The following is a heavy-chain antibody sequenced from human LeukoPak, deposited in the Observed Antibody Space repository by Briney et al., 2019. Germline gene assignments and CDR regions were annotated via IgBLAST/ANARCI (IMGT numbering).Heavy chain of an antibody. V-gene: IGHV4-30-2*01. CDR1: GGSISSGGYS. J-gene: IGHJ4*02. CDR2: INHSGST. Sequence: SQTLSLTCAVSGGSISSGGYSWSWIRQPPGKGLEWIGEINHSGSTNYNPSLKSRVTISVDTSKNQFSLKLSSVTAADTAVYYCATLYSSGWTTIGNWGQGTLVTVSS. CDR3: ATLYSSGWTTIGN. D-gene: IGHD6-19*01.